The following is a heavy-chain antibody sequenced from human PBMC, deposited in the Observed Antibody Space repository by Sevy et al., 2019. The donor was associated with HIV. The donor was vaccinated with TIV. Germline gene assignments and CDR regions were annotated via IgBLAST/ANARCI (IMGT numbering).Heavy chain of an antibody. CDR2: ISNSGTII. D-gene: IGHD4-4*01. J-gene: IGHJ4*02. CDR1: GFTFSKSSYE. V-gene: IGHV3-48*03. Sequence: GGSLRLSCAASGFTFSKSSYEMNWVRQAPGKGLEWVSYISNSGTIISSSDYVRGRFTISRDNARNSVYLQMNSLRAEETAVYYCARDLPPSATTLAHFDYWGQGTLVTVSS. CDR3: ARDLPPSATTLAHFDY.